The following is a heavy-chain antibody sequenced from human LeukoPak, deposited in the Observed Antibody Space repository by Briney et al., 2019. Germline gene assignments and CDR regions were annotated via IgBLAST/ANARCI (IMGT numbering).Heavy chain of an antibody. CDR3: ARDTGSGWSSNYFDY. V-gene: IGHV1-45*02. CDR2: ITPFNGNT. D-gene: IGHD6-19*01. CDR1: GYTFTYRY. J-gene: IGHJ4*02. Sequence: SVKVSCKASGYTFTYRYLHWVRQAPGQALEWMGWITPFNGNTNYAQKFQDRVTITRDRSMSTAYMELSSLRSDDTAVYYCARDTGSGWSSNYFDYWGQGTLDTVSS.